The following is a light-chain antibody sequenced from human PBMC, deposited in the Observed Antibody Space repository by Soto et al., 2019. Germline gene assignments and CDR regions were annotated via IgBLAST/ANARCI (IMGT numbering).Light chain of an antibody. CDR1: QSISSW. Sequence: DIQMTQSPSTLSASVGDRVTITCRASQSISSWLAWYQQKPGRAPKLLIYKASSLESGVPSRFSGSGSGTEFTLTISRLQPEDSATYYCLQHNSYPLTFGPGTKVDI. CDR3: LQHNSYPLT. V-gene: IGKV1-5*03. J-gene: IGKJ3*01. CDR2: KAS.